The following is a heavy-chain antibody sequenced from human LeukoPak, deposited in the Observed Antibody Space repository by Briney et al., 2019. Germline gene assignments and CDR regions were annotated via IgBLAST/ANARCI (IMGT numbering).Heavy chain of an antibody. D-gene: IGHD2-15*01. Sequence: GESLKISCKGSGYSFTSYWIGWVRQMPGKGLEWMGIIYPGDSDTRYSPSFQGQVTISADKSISTAYLQWSSLKASDTAMYYRARHFPYCSGGSCWTYAFDYWGQGTLVTVSS. CDR1: GYSFTSYW. CDR3: ARHFPYCSGGSCWTYAFDY. V-gene: IGHV5-51*01. J-gene: IGHJ4*02. CDR2: IYPGDSDT.